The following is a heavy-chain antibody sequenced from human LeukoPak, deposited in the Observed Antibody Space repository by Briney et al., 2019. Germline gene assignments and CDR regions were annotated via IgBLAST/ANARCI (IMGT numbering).Heavy chain of an antibody. J-gene: IGHJ4*02. CDR1: GFTFSSYS. CDR2: ISSSSSYI. Sequence: PGGSLRLSCAASGFTFSSYSMNWVRQAPGKGLEWVSSISSSSSYIYYADSVKGRFTISRDNAKNSLYLQMNSLRAEDTAVYYCARGGAYDSWNYFDYWGQGALVTVSS. V-gene: IGHV3-21*01. D-gene: IGHD5-12*01. CDR3: ARGGAYDSWNYFDY.